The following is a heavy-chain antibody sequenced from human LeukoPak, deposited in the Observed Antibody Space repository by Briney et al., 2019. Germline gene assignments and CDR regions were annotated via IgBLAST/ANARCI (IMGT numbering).Heavy chain of an antibody. V-gene: IGHV4-4*07. CDR3: ARDGGIAARLDY. D-gene: IGHD6-6*01. CDR1: GGSISSYY. J-gene: IGHJ4*02. CDR2: IYTSGST. Sequence: SETLSLACTVSGGSISSYYWSWIRQPAGKGLEWIGRIYTSGSTNYNPSPKSRVTMSVGTSKNQFSLKLSSVTAADTAVYYCARDGGIAARLDYWGQGTLVTVSS.